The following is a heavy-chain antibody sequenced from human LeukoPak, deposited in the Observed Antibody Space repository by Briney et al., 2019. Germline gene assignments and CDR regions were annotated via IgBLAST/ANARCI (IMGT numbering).Heavy chain of an antibody. V-gene: IGHV3-21*01. J-gene: IGHJ3*02. CDR2: ISSSSTYI. Sequence: PGGSLRLSCAASGFTFSSHAMNWVRQAPGKGLEWVSSISSSSTYIYYADSVKGRFTVSRDNAKNSLYLQMNSLRAEDTAMYYCARVGDGYKNDAFDIWGQGTMVTVSS. CDR1: GFTFSSHA. D-gene: IGHD5-24*01. CDR3: ARVGDGYKNDAFDI.